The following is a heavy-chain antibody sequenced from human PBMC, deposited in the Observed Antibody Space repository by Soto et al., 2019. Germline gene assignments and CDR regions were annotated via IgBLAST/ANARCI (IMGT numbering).Heavy chain of an antibody. V-gene: IGHV3-23*01. J-gene: IGHJ4*02. CDR3: ARDQTPGVAAAFDY. CDR2: FSGSGGGT. Sequence: GGSLRLSCTASGFTFSIYAMSWVRQAPGKGLEWVSAFSGSGGGTYYADSVKGRFTISRDYSKNTLSLQMNSLRAEDTAIYFCARDQTPGVAAAFDYWGQGTLVTVSS. D-gene: IGHD6-13*01. CDR1: GFTFSIYA.